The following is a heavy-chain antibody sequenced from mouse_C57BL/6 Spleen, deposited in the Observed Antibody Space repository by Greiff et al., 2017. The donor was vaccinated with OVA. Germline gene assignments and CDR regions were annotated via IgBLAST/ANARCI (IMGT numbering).Heavy chain of an antibody. CDR3: ARRTTVVATKYFDV. J-gene: IGHJ1*03. V-gene: IGHV5-17*01. CDR2: ISSGSSTI. Sequence: EVQLVESGGGLVKPGGSLKLSCAASGFTFSDYGMHWVRQAPEKGLEWVAYISSGSSTIYYADTVKGRFTNSRDNAKNTLFLQMTSLRSEDTAMYYCARRTTVVATKYFDVWGTGTTVTVSS. D-gene: IGHD1-1*01. CDR1: GFTFSDYG.